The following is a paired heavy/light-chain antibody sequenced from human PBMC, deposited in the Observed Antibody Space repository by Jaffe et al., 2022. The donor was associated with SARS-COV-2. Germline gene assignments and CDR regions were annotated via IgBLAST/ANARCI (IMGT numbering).Light chain of an antibody. CDR2: EVS. J-gene: IGLJ2*01. Sequence: QSALTQPPSASGSPGQSVTISCTGTSSDVGGYNYVSWYQQHPGKAPKLMIYEVSKRPSGVPDRFSGSKSGNTASLTVSGLQAEDEADYYCSSYAGSNLVVFGGGTKLTVL. V-gene: IGLV2-8*01. CDR1: SSDVGGYNY. CDR3: SSYAGSNLVV.
Heavy chain of an antibody. Sequence: EVQLLESGGGLVQPGGSLRLSCAASGFTFSSYAMSWVRQAPGKGLEWVSAISGSGGSTYYADSVKGRFTISRDNSKNTLYLQMNSLRAEDTAVYYCAKVLHHYDSSGYYAHDAFDIWGQGTMVTVSS. V-gene: IGHV3-23*01. CDR1: GFTFSSYA. CDR2: ISGSGGST. J-gene: IGHJ3*02. D-gene: IGHD3-22*01. CDR3: AKVLHHYDSSGYYAHDAFDI.